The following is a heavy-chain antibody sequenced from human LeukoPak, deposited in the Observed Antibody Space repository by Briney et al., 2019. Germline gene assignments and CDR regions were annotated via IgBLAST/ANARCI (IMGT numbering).Heavy chain of an antibody. V-gene: IGHV1-69*06. Sequence: GASLTVSCEAFGGTFSSYAVSWVRQAPGQGLEWMGGIIPIFGTANYAQKFQGRVTITADKSTSTAYMELSSLRSEDTAVYYCARDVGYFDYWGQGTLVTVSS. CDR3: ARDVGYFDY. CDR2: IIPIFGTA. J-gene: IGHJ4*02. CDR1: GGTFSSYA.